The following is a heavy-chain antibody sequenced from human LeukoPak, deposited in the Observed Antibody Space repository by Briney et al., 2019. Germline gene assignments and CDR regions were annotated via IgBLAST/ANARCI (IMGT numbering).Heavy chain of an antibody. CDR1: GYTFTSYA. CDR2: INTNTGNP. D-gene: IGHD3-10*01. CDR3: ARVHRYYPGSGTRWRDAFDI. V-gene: IGHV7-4-1*02. J-gene: IGHJ3*02. Sequence: GASVKVSCKTSGYTFTSYAMIWVRQAPGQGLEWMGFINTNTGNPTYAQGFRGRFVFSLDTSVSTTYLQINSLKAEDTAVYYCARVHRYYPGSGTRWRDAFDIWGQGTMVTVTS.